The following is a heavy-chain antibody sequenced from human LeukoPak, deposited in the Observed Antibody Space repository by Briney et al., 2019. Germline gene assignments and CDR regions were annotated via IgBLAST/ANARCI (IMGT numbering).Heavy chain of an antibody. CDR1: GFTFDDYG. CDR2: INWNGGST. Sequence: GGSLRLSCAASGFTFDDYGMSWVRQAPGKGLEWVSGINWNGGSTGYADSVKGRFTISRDNAKNSLYLQMNSLRAEDTAVYYCARVGTGSYFTRNYYFDYWGQGTLVTVSS. V-gene: IGHV3-20*04. D-gene: IGHD3-10*01. CDR3: ARVGTGSYFTRNYYFDY. J-gene: IGHJ4*02.